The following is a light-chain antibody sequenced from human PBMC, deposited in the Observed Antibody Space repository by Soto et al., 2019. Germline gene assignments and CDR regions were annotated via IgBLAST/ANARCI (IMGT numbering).Light chain of an antibody. J-gene: IGKJ2*03. CDR1: QTITRW. CDR2: DVS. V-gene: IGKV1-5*01. CDR3: QQYNAYYS. Sequence: DIQMTQSPSTLSASVGDRVTITFRASQTITRWMAWYQQKPGKAPKLLIYDVSTLQSGVPSRFSGTGSGTEFTLTISSLQPEDFATYYCQQYNAYYSFGQGTKVDI.